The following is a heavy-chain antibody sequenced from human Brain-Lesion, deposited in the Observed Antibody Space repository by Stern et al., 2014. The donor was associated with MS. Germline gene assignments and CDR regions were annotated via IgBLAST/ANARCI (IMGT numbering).Heavy chain of an antibody. CDR2: ISYDGSNK. CDR1: GFTFSSFG. CDR3: AKDRQWLTYFFDY. J-gene: IGHJ4*02. D-gene: IGHD3-22*01. V-gene: IGHV3-30*18. Sequence: QVQLVESGGGVVQPGRPLRLSCAASGFTFSSFGMHWVRQAPGKGLERVAAISYDGSNKYYADSVKGRFTISRDNSKNTLYMQMNSLRAEDTAVYYCAKDRQWLTYFFDYWGQGSLVTVSS.